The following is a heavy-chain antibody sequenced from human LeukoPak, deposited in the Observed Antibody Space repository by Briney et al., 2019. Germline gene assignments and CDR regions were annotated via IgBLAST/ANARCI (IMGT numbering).Heavy chain of an antibody. Sequence: GGSLRLSCAASGFTFSSYSMNWVRQAPGKGLEWVSSSSSSSSYIYYADSVKGRFTISRDNAKNSLYLQMNSLRAEDTAVYYCARDYYYDFWSGYYLVGGQDNWFDPWGQGTLVTVSS. CDR2: SSSSSSYI. V-gene: IGHV3-21*01. CDR1: GFTFSSYS. J-gene: IGHJ5*02. CDR3: ARDYYYDFWSGYYLVGGQDNWFDP. D-gene: IGHD3-3*01.